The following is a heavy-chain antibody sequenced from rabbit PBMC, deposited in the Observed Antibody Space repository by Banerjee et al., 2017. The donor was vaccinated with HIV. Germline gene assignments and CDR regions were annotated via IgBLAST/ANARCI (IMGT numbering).Heavy chain of an antibody. V-gene: IGHV1S45*01. J-gene: IGHJ4*01. CDR3: ARDSQTYTGYAAYGFNL. CDR1: GFSFSGNYY. CDR2: IYAGSSGST. Sequence: QEQLEESGGGLVQPGGSLKLSCKASGFSFSGNYYMCWVRQAPGRGLEWIACIYAGSSGSTYYASWAKGRFTISKTSSTTVTLQMTSLTAADTATYFCARDSQTYTGYAAYGFNLWGPGTLVTVS. D-gene: IGHD7-1*01.